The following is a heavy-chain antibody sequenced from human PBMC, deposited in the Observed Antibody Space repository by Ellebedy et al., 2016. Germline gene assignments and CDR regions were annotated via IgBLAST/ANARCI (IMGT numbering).Heavy chain of an antibody. Sequence: GESLKISXKGSGYSFTSYWIGWVRQMPGKGLEWMGIIYPGDSDTRYSPSFQGQVTISADKSISTAYLQWSSLKASDTAMYYCARLGGYGSGSYYISYYYYGMDVWGQGTTVTVSS. D-gene: IGHD3-10*01. J-gene: IGHJ6*02. V-gene: IGHV5-51*01. CDR3: ARLGGYGSGSYYISYYYYGMDV. CDR1: GYSFTSYW. CDR2: IYPGDSDT.